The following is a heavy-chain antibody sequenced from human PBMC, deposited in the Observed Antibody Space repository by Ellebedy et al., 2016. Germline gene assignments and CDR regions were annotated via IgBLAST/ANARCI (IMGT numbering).Heavy chain of an antibody. CDR1: GGSISSGGYY. CDR2: ISYSGST. D-gene: IGHD2-8*01. CDR3: ARPFTNDAFDI. Sequence: SETLSLTCSVSGGSISSGGYYWSWIRQHPGKGLEWIGYISYSGSTYYNPSLKSRVTISVHTSKNQFSLKLSSVTAADTAVYYCARPFTNDAFDIWGQGTMVTVSS. J-gene: IGHJ3*02. V-gene: IGHV4-31*03.